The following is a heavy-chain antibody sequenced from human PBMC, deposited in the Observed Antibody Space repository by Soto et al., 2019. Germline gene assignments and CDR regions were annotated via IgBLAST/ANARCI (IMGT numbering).Heavy chain of an antibody. V-gene: IGHV4-34*01. J-gene: IGHJ4*02. Sequence: SETLSLTCAVYGGSFSGYYWSWIRQPPGEGLEWIGEINHSGSTNYNPSLKSRVTISVDTSKNQFSLKLSSVTAADTAVYYCAGVDCSGGSCFFDYWGQGTLVTVSS. D-gene: IGHD2-15*01. CDR1: GGSFSGYY. CDR3: AGVDCSGGSCFFDY. CDR2: INHSGST.